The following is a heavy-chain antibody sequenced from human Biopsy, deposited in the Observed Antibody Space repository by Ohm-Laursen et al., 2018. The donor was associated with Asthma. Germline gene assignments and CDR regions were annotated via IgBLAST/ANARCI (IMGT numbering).Heavy chain of an antibody. Sequence: ASVTVSCKASGYSFTDYHLHWVRHPPGQGLEWMGIINPSGGSTSYAQKFQGRVTMTRDTSTSTVYMELSSLRSEDTAVYYCARRGITGTTLDYWGQGTLVTVSS. CDR1: GYSFTDYH. CDR2: INPSGGST. V-gene: IGHV1-46*01. D-gene: IGHD1-7*01. J-gene: IGHJ4*02. CDR3: ARRGITGTTLDY.